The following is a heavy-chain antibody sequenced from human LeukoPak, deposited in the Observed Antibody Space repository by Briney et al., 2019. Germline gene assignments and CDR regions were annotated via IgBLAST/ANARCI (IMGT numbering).Heavy chain of an antibody. CDR3: ARLFTIFGVVLSKFDP. J-gene: IGHJ5*02. CDR1: GGSFSGYY. Sequence: SETLSLTCAVYGGSFSGYYWSWIRQPPGKGLEWIGEINHSGTTNYNPSLKSRVTISVDTSKNQFSLKLSSVTAADTAVYNCARLFTIFGVVLSKFDPWGQGTLVTVSS. CDR2: INHSGTT. V-gene: IGHV4-34*01. D-gene: IGHD3-3*01.